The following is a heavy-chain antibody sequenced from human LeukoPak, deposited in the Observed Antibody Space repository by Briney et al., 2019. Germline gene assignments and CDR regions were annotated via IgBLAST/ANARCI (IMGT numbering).Heavy chain of an antibody. CDR3: ARYLRTSSTYYMDV. Sequence: PSETLSLTCTVSGVSVSGYYWSWIRQPPGKVMEWIGYIYYDGSTNYNPSFKSRVTMSVDTSKNQFSLRLRSMTAADTAVYHCARYLRTSSTYYMDVWGKGTTVTVSS. J-gene: IGHJ6*03. CDR1: GVSVSGYY. CDR2: IYYDGST. V-gene: IGHV4-59*02.